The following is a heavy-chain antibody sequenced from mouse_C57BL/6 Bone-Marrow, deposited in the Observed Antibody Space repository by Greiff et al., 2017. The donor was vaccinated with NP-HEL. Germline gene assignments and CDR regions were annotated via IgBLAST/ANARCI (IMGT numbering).Heavy chain of an antibody. J-gene: IGHJ4*01. D-gene: IGHD1-1*01. CDR3: ARGYYYGSRTGYAMDY. CDR1: GYTFTGYW. Sequence: VKLVESGAELMKPGASVKLSCKATGYTFTGYWIEWVKQRPGHGLEWIGEILPGSGSTNYNEKFKGKATFTADTSSNTAYMQLSSLTTEDSAIYYCARGYYYGSRTGYAMDYWGQGTSVTVSS. CDR2: ILPGSGST. V-gene: IGHV1-9*01.